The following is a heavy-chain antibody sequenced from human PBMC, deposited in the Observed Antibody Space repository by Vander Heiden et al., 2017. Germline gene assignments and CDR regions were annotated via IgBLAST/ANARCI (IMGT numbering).Heavy chain of an antibody. D-gene: IGHD6-6*01. V-gene: IGHV3-9*01. CDR2: ISWNSGSI. CDR3: AKVSSSSSGGQFDY. CDR1: GFTFDDYA. Sequence: EVQLVESGGGLVQPGRSLRLSCAASGFTFDDYAMHWVRQAPGKGLEWVSGISWNSGSIGYADSVKGRFTISRDNAKNSLYLQMNSLRAEDTALYYCAKVSSSSSGGQFDYWGQGTLVTVSS. J-gene: IGHJ4*02.